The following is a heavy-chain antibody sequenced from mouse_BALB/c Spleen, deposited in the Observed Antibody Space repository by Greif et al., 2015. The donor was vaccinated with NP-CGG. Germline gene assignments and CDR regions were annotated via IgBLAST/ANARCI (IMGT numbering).Heavy chain of an antibody. CDR1: GYTFSSYW. CDR2: ILPGSGST. Sequence: QVQLKQSGAELMKPGASVKISCKATGYTFSSYWIEWVKQRPGHGLEWIGEILPGSGSTNYNEKFKGKATFTADTSSNTAYMQLSSLTSEDSAVYYCARRTTATGYAMDYWGQGTSVTVSS. J-gene: IGHJ4*01. CDR3: ARRTTATGYAMDY. D-gene: IGHD1-2*01. V-gene: IGHV1-9*01.